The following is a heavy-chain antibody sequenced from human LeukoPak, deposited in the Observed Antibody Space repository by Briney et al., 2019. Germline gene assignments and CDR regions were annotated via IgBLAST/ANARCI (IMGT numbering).Heavy chain of an antibody. CDR2: MNPNSGAT. D-gene: IGHD4-23*01. CDR3: ARDNSPDRTLRYFDY. Sequence: ASVKVSCKTSGFTFTSHDYNWVRQATGQGLEWMGWMNPNSGATGYAQKFQGRVTMTRDTSITTVYMELSSLTSEDTAVYYCARDNSPDRTLRYFDYWGQGTLVTVSS. J-gene: IGHJ4*02. V-gene: IGHV1-8*01. CDR1: GFTFTSHD.